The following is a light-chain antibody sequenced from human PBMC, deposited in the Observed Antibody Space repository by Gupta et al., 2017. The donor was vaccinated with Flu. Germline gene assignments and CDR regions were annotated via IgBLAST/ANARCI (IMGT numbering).Light chain of an antibody. V-gene: IGLV3-21*02. Sequence: TATITCEGSNIGSESGHWYQQRPGQAPVVVVHDNSDRPSGSPERVSGSKSGNTATLTIVRVEAGEEADYYCQVYEYKSDHPLYVFGTGTQVTVL. CDR3: QVYEYKSDHPLYV. CDR2: DNS. J-gene: IGLJ1*01. CDR1: NIGSES.